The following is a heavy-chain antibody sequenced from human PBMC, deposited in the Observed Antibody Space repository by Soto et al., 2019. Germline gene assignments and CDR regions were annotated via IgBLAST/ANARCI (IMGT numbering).Heavy chain of an antibody. CDR3: ARDLYTAAYYDSSGDYYYYCGMDV. Sequence: QVQLVQSGAEVKKPGSSVKVSCKASGGTFSSYALSWVRQAPGQGLEWMGGIIPIFGTANYAQKFQGRVTITADESTSTAYIELSSLRSEDTAVYYCARDLYTAAYYDSSGDYYYYCGMDVWGQGTTVTVSS. D-gene: IGHD3-22*01. CDR2: IIPIFGTA. CDR1: GGTFSSYA. V-gene: IGHV1-69*12. J-gene: IGHJ6*02.